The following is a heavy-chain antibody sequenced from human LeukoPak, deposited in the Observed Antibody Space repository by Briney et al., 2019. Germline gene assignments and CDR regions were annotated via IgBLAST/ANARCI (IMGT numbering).Heavy chain of an antibody. CDR3: ARDSVGGTGHDAFDI. CDR1: GGSINSANYY. J-gene: IGHJ3*02. Sequence: SETLSLTCTVSGGSINSANYYWGWIRQPPGKGLEWIGSIYYSGSAYYSSSLKSRVTILVDTSKNQFSLKLSSVTAADTAVYYCARDSVGGTGHDAFDIWGQGTMATVSS. D-gene: IGHD1-26*01. V-gene: IGHV4-39*07. CDR2: IYYSGSA.